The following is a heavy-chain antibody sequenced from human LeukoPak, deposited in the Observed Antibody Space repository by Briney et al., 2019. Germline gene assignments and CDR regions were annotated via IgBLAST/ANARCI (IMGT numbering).Heavy chain of an antibody. Sequence: SETLSLTCTVSGGSISSYYWSWIRHPPGKGLEWIGYIYTSGTTNYNPSLKSRVTISVDTSKNQFSLKLSSVTAADTAVYYCARQGGSIAVARFDYWGQGTLVTVSS. J-gene: IGHJ4*02. CDR2: IYTSGTT. D-gene: IGHD6-19*01. CDR3: ARQGGSIAVARFDY. CDR1: GGSISSYY. V-gene: IGHV4-4*09.